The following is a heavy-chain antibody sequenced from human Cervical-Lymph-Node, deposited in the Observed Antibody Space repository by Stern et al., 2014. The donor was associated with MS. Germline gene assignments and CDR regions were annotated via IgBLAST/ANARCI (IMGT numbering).Heavy chain of an antibody. V-gene: IGHV1-18*01. D-gene: IGHD2-15*01. CDR2: LSASNGNT. CDR3: ARGLLGSENAFDI. J-gene: IGHJ3*02. Sequence: VQLEESGSKVKKPGASGKVSCQAYGYTFTSYGISWVRQATGQGLDWMGWLSASNGNTTYAQKLQGRVTMTTDTSTSTAYMELRSLRSDDTAVYYCARGLLGSENAFDIWGQGTMVTVSS. CDR1: GYTFTSYG.